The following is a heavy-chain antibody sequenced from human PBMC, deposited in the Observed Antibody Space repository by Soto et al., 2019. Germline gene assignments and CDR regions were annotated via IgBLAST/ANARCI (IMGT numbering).Heavy chain of an antibody. CDR3: AKKGLGSLTTYCNSGDCHYAFDI. D-gene: IGHD2-21*02. CDR2: ISGGGDGT. J-gene: IGHJ3*02. V-gene: IGHV3-23*01. Sequence: EVQLLESGGGLVQPGGPLRLSCAASGFTFSNYAMTWVRQAPGKGLEWVSTISGGGDGTFYADSVKGRFTISRDNSRNTVYLQMNSLRAEDTAVYYCAKKGLGSLTTYCNSGDCHYAFDIWGQGTMVTVSS. CDR1: GFTFSNYA.